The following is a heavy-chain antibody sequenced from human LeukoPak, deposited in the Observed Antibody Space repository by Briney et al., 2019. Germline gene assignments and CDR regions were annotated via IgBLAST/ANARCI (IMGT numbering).Heavy chain of an antibody. CDR1: GGSISTNTYY. V-gene: IGHV4-39*07. D-gene: IGHD3-10*01. Sequence: SETLSLTCIVSGGSISTNTYYWGWIRLPPGKGLEWIGEIHHRGTTYYNPSLRSRVTISVDTSKNQFSLRLTSVTAADTAVYYCARVTYNGYQHFDYWGQGTLVTVSS. J-gene: IGHJ4*02. CDR2: IHHRGTT. CDR3: ARVTYNGYQHFDY.